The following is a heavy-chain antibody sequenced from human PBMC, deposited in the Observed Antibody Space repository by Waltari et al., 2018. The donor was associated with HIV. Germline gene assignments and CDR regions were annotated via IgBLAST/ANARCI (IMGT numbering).Heavy chain of an antibody. J-gene: IGHJ3*02. CDR1: GFTFSSYE. V-gene: IGHV3-48*03. CDR3: ARAHITMIRGGNAFDI. Sequence: EVQLVESGGGLVQPGGSLRLSCAASGFTFSSYEMNWVRQAPGKGLEWVSYISRSGSTIHYADSVKGRFTISRDNAKNSLYLRMNSLRAEDTVVYYCARAHITMIRGGNAFDIWGQGTMVTVSS. D-gene: IGHD3-10*01. CDR2: ISRSGSTI.